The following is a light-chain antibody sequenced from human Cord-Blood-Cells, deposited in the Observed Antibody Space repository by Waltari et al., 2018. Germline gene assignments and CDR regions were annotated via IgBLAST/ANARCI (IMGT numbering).Light chain of an antibody. V-gene: IGKV1-8*01. CDR3: QQYYSYPLT. J-gene: IGKJ4*01. Sequence: AIRMTQSPSSFSASTGDRVTITCRASQGISSYLAWYQQKPGKAPKLLIYAASTLQSGVPSRFGGSGSGTDFTLTSSCLQSEDFATYYCQQYYSYPLTFGGGTKVEIK. CDR1: QGISSY. CDR2: AAS.